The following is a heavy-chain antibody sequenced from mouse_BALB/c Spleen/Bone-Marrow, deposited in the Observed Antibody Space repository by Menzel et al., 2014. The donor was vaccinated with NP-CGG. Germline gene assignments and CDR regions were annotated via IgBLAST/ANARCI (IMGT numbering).Heavy chain of an antibody. D-gene: IGHD1-1*01. V-gene: IGHV1-9*01. Sequence: QVQLKQSGAELMKPGALVKISCKATGYTFSSYWIVWVKQRPGHGLVWIGEILPGIGSTNYNEKFKGKATFTADTSSNTTYIQLSSLTSEDSAVNYCARNYGLDYWGQGTTLTVSS. CDR2: ILPGIGST. J-gene: IGHJ2*01. CDR1: GYTFSSYW. CDR3: ARNYGLDY.